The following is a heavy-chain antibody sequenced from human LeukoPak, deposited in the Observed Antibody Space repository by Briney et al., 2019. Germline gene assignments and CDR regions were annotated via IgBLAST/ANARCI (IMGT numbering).Heavy chain of an antibody. J-gene: IGHJ4*02. D-gene: IGHD3-10*01. Sequence: ASVKVSCKASGYPFSAHFLNWVRQAPGQGLEWMGDIDTTTGNPRYAQDFTGRFVFSLDTSVSTAYLQITSLKADDTAAYYCVRGTPTPGMDYWGQGTQVTVSS. V-gene: IGHV7-4-1*02. CDR2: IDTTTGNP. CDR3: VRGTPTPGMDY. CDR1: GYPFSAHF.